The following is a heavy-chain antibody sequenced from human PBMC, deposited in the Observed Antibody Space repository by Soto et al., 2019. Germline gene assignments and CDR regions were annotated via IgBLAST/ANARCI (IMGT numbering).Heavy chain of an antibody. J-gene: IGHJ4*02. CDR3: ARGEYDSSIGGYFDS. CDR2: LFYSGRT. Sequence: LSITCTVSGGSISGYYWSWNRQPPRQGLEWIGYLFYSGRTKYDLSLRSRVTISRDTSNNQLSLKQSSVTAADTPMYYCARGEYDSSIGGYFDSWGQGTQDTVCS. CDR1: GGSISGYY. D-gene: IGHD3-22*01. V-gene: IGHV4-59*13.